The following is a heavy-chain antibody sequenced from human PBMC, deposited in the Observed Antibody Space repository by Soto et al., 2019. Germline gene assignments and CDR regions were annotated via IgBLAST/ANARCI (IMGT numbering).Heavy chain of an antibody. CDR2: INAGNGNT. CDR3: GREYGSGSYILRWFDP. Sequence: ASVKVSCKASGYTFTSYTMHWVRQSPGQRLEWMGWINAGNGNTKYSQKFQGRVTITRDTSASTAYMELSSLRSEDTALYYCGREYGSGSYILRWFDPWGQGTLVTVSS. V-gene: IGHV1-3*01. J-gene: IGHJ5*02. CDR1: GYTFTSYT. D-gene: IGHD3-10*01.